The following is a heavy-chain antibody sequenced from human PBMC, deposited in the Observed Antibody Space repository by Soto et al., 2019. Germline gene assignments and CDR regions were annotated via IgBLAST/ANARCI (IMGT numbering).Heavy chain of an antibody. CDR1: GFTFDDYA. D-gene: IGHD3-10*01. CDR3: AKDDRRYYGSGSYGSSGMDV. Sequence: EVQLVESGGGLVQPGRSLRLSCAASGFTFDDYAMHWVRQAPGKGLEWVSGISWNSGSIGYADSVKGRFTISRDNAKNSVYLQMNSLSAEDTALYYCAKDDRRYYGSGSYGSSGMDVWGQGTTVTVSS. V-gene: IGHV3-9*01. J-gene: IGHJ6*02. CDR2: ISWNSGSI.